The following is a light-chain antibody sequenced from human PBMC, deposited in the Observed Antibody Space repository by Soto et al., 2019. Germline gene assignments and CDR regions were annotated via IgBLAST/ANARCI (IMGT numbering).Light chain of an antibody. CDR1: SSNIGGYNV. Sequence: QSALTQPASVSGSPGQSITISCSGTSSNIGGYNVVSWYQQHPGKAPKVMIYEVSNRPSGVSNRFSGSKSGNTASLTISGLQAEDEADYYCSSYTSSSTLVFGTGTKVTVL. CDR2: EVS. J-gene: IGLJ1*01. V-gene: IGLV2-14*01. CDR3: SSYTSSSTLV.